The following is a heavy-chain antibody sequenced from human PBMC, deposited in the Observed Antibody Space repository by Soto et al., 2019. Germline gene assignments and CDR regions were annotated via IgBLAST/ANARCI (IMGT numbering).Heavy chain of an antibody. Sequence: VGSLRLSCAASGGTFGGHTMSWVRQLPGRGLEWVSLITWDSSNTYYSPSVRGRFTISRDNSKDSLYLQMNNLRSEDTALYHCVEARTTTAWTFGDWVEGTLVTVSS. V-gene: IGHV3-43*01. CDR1: GGTFGGHT. CDR2: ITWDSSNT. CDR3: VEARTTTAWTFGD. J-gene: IGHJ4*02. D-gene: IGHD1-1*01.